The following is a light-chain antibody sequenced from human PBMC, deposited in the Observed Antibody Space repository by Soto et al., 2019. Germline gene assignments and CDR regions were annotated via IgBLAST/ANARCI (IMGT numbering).Light chain of an antibody. Sequence: DIQMTQSPSTLSASVGDRVTITCRASQSVSSWLAWYQQKPGKAPKLLIYDASSLESGVPSRFNGSGSGTEFTLTISSLQPDDFASYDCQQYNSYWTFGQGTKVEIK. J-gene: IGKJ1*01. V-gene: IGKV1-5*01. CDR2: DAS. CDR1: QSVSSW. CDR3: QQYNSYWT.